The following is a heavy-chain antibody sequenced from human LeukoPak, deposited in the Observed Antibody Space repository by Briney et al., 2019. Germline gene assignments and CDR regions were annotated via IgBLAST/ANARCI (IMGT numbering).Heavy chain of an antibody. V-gene: IGHV4-59*11. D-gene: IGHD6-19*01. CDR3: ASYSSGWSHYFDY. CDR1: GGSISSHY. CDR2: IYYSGST. J-gene: IGHJ4*02. Sequence: SETLSLTCTVSGGSISSHYWSWIRQPPGKGLEWIGYIYYSGSTNYNPSLKSRVTMSVDTSENQFSLKLSSVTAADTAVYYCASYSSGWSHYFDYWGQGTLVTVSS.